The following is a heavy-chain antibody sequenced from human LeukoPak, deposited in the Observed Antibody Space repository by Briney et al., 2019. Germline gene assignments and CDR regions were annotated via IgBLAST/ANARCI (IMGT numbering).Heavy chain of an antibody. CDR1: GFTFSSYA. Sequence: GASLRLSCAASGFTFSSYAMSWVRQAPGKGLEWVSAISGSGGSTCYADSVKGRFTISRDNSKNTLYLQMNSLRAEDTAVYYCAKDFGGSHPYYFDYWGQGTLVTVSS. J-gene: IGHJ4*02. D-gene: IGHD1-26*01. CDR2: ISGSGGST. V-gene: IGHV3-23*01. CDR3: AKDFGGSHPYYFDY.